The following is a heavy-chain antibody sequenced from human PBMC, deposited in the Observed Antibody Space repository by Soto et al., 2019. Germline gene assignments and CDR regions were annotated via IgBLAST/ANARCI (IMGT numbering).Heavy chain of an antibody. CDR2: IIPIFGTA. CDR1: GGTFSSYA. Sequence: ASVKVSCKASGGTFSSYAISWVRQAPGQGLEWMGGIIPIFGTANYAQKFQGRVTITADESTSTAYMELSSLRSEDTAVYYCASLSYYYDSSGYYYEPPYFDYWGQGTLVTVSS. J-gene: IGHJ4*02. D-gene: IGHD3-22*01. CDR3: ASLSYYYDSSGYYYEPPYFDY. V-gene: IGHV1-69*13.